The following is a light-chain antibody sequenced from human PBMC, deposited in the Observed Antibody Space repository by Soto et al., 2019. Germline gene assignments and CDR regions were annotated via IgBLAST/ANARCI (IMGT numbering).Light chain of an antibody. CDR2: GAS. V-gene: IGKV3-20*01. Sequence: EIVLPQSPGTLSLSPGARAPLSGKTSQSRGSNFLAWYQHKPGQAPRLLIYGASNRATGIPDRFSGSGSGTDFTLTISRLEPEDFAVYYCQQYGSSGTFGQGTKVDIK. J-gene: IGKJ1*01. CDR1: QSRGSNF. CDR3: QQYGSSGT.